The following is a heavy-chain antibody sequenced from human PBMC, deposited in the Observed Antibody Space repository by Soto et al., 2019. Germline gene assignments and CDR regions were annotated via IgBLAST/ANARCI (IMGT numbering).Heavy chain of an antibody. J-gene: IGHJ4*02. CDR2: INPNSGGT. V-gene: IGHV1-2*02. Sequence: ASVKVSCKASGYTFTDYYMHWVRQAPGQGLEWMGWINPNSGGTNYAQKFQGRVTMTRDTSISTAYMELNRLRSDDTAVYYCARGPSLDYGDYVTYNDYWGQGTLVTVSS. CDR1: GYTFTDYY. CDR3: ARGPSLDYGDYVTYNDY. D-gene: IGHD4-17*01.